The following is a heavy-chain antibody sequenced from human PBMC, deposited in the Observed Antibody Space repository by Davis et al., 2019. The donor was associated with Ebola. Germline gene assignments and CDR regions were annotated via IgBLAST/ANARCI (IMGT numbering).Heavy chain of an antibody. J-gene: IGHJ4*02. CDR3: ARDQGLYYNNSRGYDN. V-gene: IGHV3-23*01. CDR1: GFTFSSYA. D-gene: IGHD3-22*01. CDR2: ISGSGGST. Sequence: GESLKISCAASGFTFSSYAMSWVRQAPGKGLEWVSAISGSGGSTYYADSVKGRFTISRDNAKNSLYLQMNSLRDEDTAVYYCARDQGLYYNNSRGYDNWGQGTLVTVSS.